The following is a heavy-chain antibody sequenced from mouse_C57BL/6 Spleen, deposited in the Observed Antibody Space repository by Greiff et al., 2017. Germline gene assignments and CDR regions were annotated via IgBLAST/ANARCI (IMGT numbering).Heavy chain of an antibody. CDR2: ISYDGSN. Sequence: DVQLQESGPGLVKPSQSLSLTCSVTGYSITSGYYWNWIRQFPGNKLEWMGYISYDGSNNYNPSLKNRISITRDTSKNQFFLKLNSVTTEDTATYYCARDLHYGSYYYARDYWGQGTSVTVAS. D-gene: IGHD1-1*01. V-gene: IGHV3-6*01. CDR3: ARDLHYGSYYYARDY. CDR1: GYSITSGYY. J-gene: IGHJ4*01.